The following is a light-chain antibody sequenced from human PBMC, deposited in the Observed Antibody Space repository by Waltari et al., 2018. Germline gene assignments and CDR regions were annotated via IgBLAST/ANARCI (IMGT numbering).Light chain of an antibody. CDR1: QSISGY. CDR2: AAS. V-gene: IGKV1-39*01. Sequence: DIQMTQSPSSLSASVGDGVTITCRASQSISGYLNWYQQKPGKAPNLLIYAASSLQSGIPSRFSGSGSGTDFTLTISSLQPEDFATYYCQQSYSIPRTFGKGTKLEI. J-gene: IGKJ2*01. CDR3: QQSYSIPRT.